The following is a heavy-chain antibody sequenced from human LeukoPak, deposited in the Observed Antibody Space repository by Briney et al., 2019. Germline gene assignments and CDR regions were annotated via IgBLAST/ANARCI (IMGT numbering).Heavy chain of an antibody. Sequence: GESLKISRKGSGYSFTSYWIGWVRQMPGKGLEWMGIIYPGDSDTRYSPSFQGQVTISADTSISTAYLQWSSLKASDTAMYYCARCMPPYYFDYWGQGNLVTVSS. CDR2: IYPGDSDT. J-gene: IGHJ4*02. V-gene: IGHV5-51*01. CDR1: GYSFTSYW. D-gene: IGHD2-2*01. CDR3: ARCMPPYYFDY.